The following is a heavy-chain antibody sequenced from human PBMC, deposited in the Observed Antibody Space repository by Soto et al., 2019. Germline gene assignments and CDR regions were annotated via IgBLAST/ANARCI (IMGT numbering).Heavy chain of an antibody. D-gene: IGHD1-7*01. CDR1: GFSLSTSGMC. CDR2: IDWDDDK. J-gene: IGHJ6*03. V-gene: IGHV2-70*11. Sequence: SGPTLVNPTQTLTLTCTFSGFSLSTSGMCVSWIRQPPGKALEWLARIDWDDDKYYSTSLKTRLTISKDTSKHQVVLTMTNMDPVDTATYYCARTVPWNYGEADYYYYMDVWGKGTTVTVSS. CDR3: ARTVPWNYGEADYYYYMDV.